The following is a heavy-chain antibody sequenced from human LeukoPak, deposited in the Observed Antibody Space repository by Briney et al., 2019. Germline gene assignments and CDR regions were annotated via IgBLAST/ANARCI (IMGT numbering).Heavy chain of an antibody. D-gene: IGHD1-1*01. Sequence: GRSLRLSRAASGFTFSSYAMHWVRQAPGKGLEWVAIISYDGSNKYYADSVKGRFTISRDNSKNTLYLQMNSLRAEDTAVYYCARDTNWNFDYWGQGTLVTVSS. CDR2: ISYDGSNK. CDR3: ARDTNWNFDY. V-gene: IGHV3-30-3*01. CDR1: GFTFSSYA. J-gene: IGHJ4*02.